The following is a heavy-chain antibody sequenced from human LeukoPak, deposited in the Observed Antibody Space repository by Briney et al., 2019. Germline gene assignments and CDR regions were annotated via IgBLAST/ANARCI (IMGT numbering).Heavy chain of an antibody. V-gene: IGHV3-66*01. CDR3: TRAPYSSSWYSDC. CDR2: IYSGGTT. J-gene: IGHJ4*02. D-gene: IGHD6-13*01. CDR1: GFPFSDYY. Sequence: GGSLRLSCAASGFPFSDYYMNWIRQAPGKGLEWVSVIYSGGTTYYADSVTGRFTISRDNSKNTLYLQMSSLRAEDTAVYYCTRAPYSSSWYSDCWGQGTLVTVSS.